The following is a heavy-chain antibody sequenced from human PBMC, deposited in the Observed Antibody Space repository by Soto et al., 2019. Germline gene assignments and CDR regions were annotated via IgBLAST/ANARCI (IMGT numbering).Heavy chain of an antibody. CDR1: GGTFSSYA. D-gene: IGHD3-10*01. J-gene: IGHJ6*02. V-gene: IGHV1-69*01. CDR3: ARGTNYYGSGSYYESGYYYGMDV. CDR2: IIPIFGTA. Sequence: QVQLVQSGAEVKKPGSSVKVSCKASGGTFSSYAISWVRLAPGQGLEWMGGIIPIFGTANYAQKFQGRVTITADESTSTAYMELSSLRSEDTAVYYCARGTNYYGSGSYYESGYYYGMDVWGQGTTVTVSS.